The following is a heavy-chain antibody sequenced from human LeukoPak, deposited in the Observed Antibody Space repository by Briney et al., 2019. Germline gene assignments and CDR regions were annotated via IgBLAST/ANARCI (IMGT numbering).Heavy chain of an antibody. CDR3: ARDSLDRSSSGWGYYMDV. CDR1: GFTFSNYP. V-gene: IGHV3-30-3*01. J-gene: IGHJ6*03. D-gene: IGHD6-6*01. Sequence: GGSLRLSCAASGFTFSNYPMHWVRQAPGKGLEWVSIISYDGSNKDFADSVKGRFTISRDNSKNTLYLQMNSLRAEDTAVYFCARDSLDRSSSGWGYYMDVWGKGTTVTVSS. CDR2: ISYDGSNK.